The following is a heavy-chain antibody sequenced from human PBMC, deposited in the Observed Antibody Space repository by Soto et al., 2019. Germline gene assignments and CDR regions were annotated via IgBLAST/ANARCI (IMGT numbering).Heavy chain of an antibody. CDR3: ATAVVPAATFYYYYGMDV. Sequence: ASVKVSCKVSGYTLTELSMHWVRQAPGKGLEWMGGFDPEDGETIYAQKFQGRVTMTEDTSTDTAYMELSSLRSEDTAVYYCATAVVPAATFYYYYGMDVWGQGTTVTV. CDR2: FDPEDGET. V-gene: IGHV1-24*01. J-gene: IGHJ6*02. D-gene: IGHD2-2*01. CDR1: GYTLTELS.